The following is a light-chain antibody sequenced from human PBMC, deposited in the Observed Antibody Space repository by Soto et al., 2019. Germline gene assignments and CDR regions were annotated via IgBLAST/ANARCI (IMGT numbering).Light chain of an antibody. CDR2: EVS. J-gene: IGLJ2*01. CDR3: SSYTSSSTVV. V-gene: IGLV2-14*01. CDR1: SSDVGGYNY. Sequence: HSALTQPASVSGSPGQSITISCTGTSSDVGGYNYVSWYQQHPGKAPKLMIYEVSNRPSGVSNRFSGSKSGNTASLTISGLQAEDEAEYYCSSYTSSSTVVFGGGTKLTVL.